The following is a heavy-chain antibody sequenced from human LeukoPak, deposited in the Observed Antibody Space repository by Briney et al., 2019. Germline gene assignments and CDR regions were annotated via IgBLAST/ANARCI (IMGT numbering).Heavy chain of an antibody. CDR1: GGSISSSSYY. Sequence: SETLSLTCTVSGGSISSSSYYWGWIRQPPGKGLEWIGSIYYSGSTYYNPSLKSRVTISVDTSKNQFSLKLSSVTAADTAVYYCARPIAAAFYGMDVWGQGTTVTVSS. V-gene: IGHV4-39*01. J-gene: IGHJ6*02. CDR3: ARPIAAAFYGMDV. CDR2: IYYSGST. D-gene: IGHD6-13*01.